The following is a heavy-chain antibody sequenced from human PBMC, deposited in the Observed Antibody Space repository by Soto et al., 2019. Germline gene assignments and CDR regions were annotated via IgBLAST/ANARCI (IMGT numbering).Heavy chain of an antibody. J-gene: IGHJ4*02. Sequence: GGSLRLSCAASGFTFSSYAMSWVRQAPGKGRGWVSAISGSGGSTYYADSVKGRFTISRDNSKNTLYLQMNSRGAEDTAVYYCAKVAGRILDYWGQGTLVTVSS. D-gene: IGHD2-15*01. V-gene: IGHV3-23*01. CDR1: GFTFSSYA. CDR2: ISGSGGST. CDR3: AKVAGRILDY.